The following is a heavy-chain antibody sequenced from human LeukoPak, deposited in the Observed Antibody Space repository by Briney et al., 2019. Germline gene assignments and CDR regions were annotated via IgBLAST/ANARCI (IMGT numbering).Heavy chain of an antibody. CDR3: ARDQNNSGYDT. CDR2: ISSSGSTI. Sequence: GGSLRLSCAASGFTFSSYEMNWVRQAPGKGLEWVSYISSSGSTIYYADSVKGRFTISRDNAKNSLYLQMNSLRAEDTAVYYCARDQNNSGYDTWGQGTLVTVSS. CDR1: GFTFSSYE. D-gene: IGHD5-12*01. V-gene: IGHV3-48*03. J-gene: IGHJ5*02.